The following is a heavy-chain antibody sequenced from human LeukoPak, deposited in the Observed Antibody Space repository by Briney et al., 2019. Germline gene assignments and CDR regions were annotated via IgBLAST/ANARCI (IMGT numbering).Heavy chain of an antibody. CDR3: ARAHYDFWSGYSDY. CDR1: GGSFSTYY. Sequence: SETLSLTCAVYGGSFSTYYWSWIRQPPGKGLEWIGEINHSGSTNYNPSLKSRVTISVDTSKNQFSLKLSSVTAVDTAVYYCARAHYDFWSGYSDYWGQGTLVTVSS. CDR2: INHSGST. D-gene: IGHD3-3*01. J-gene: IGHJ4*02. V-gene: IGHV4-34*01.